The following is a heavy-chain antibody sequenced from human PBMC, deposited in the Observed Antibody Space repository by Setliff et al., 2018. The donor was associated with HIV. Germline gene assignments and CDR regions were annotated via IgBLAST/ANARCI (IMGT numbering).Heavy chain of an antibody. CDR2: INSDGSST. J-gene: IGHJ4*02. V-gene: IGHV3-74*01. CDR3: ATSCSSTSCYCR. D-gene: IGHD2-2*01. Sequence: GGSLRLSCAASGFTFSSYWMHWVRQAPGKGLVWVSRINSDGSSTSYADSVKGRFTISRDNAKNTLYLQMNSLRAEDTAVYYCATSCSSTSCYCRWGQGTLVTVSS. CDR1: GFTFSSYW.